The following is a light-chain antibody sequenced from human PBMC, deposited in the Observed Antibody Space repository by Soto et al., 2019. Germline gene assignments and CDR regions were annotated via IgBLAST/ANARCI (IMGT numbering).Light chain of an antibody. CDR1: SSNIGAGYD. CDR2: GNT. J-gene: IGLJ3*02. CDR3: QSFDSSLSGWV. V-gene: IGLV1-40*01. Sequence: QSVLTQPPSVSGAPGQRVTISCTGGSSNIGAGYDVHWYQQLLGTAPKLLVSGNTNRPSGVPDRFSGSKSGTSASLAITGLQAEDEADYYCQSFDSSLSGWVFGGGTKLTVL.